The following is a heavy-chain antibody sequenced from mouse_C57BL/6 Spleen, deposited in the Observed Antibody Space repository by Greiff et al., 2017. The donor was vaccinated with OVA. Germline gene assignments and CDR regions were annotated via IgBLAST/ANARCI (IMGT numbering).Heavy chain of an antibody. CDR3: AKLEGFAY. CDR2: ISSGGSYT. V-gene: IGHV5-6*01. J-gene: IGHJ3*01. CDR1: GFTFSSYG. Sequence: EVNVVESGGDLVKPGGSLKLSCAASGFTFSSYGMSWVRQTPDKRLEWVATISSGGSYTYYPDSVKGRFTISRDNAKNTLYLQMSSLKSEDTAMYYCAKLEGFAYWGQGTLVTVSA.